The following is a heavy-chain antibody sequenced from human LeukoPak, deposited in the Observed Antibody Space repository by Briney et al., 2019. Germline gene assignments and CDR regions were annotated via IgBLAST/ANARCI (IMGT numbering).Heavy chain of an antibody. CDR2: ISGSGGST. CDR3: ARQVYCGGDCYPYYFDY. CDR1: GFTFSSYA. Sequence: GGSLRLSCAASGFTFSSYAMSWVRQAPGKGLKWVSAISGSGGSTYYADSVKGRFTISRDNSKNTLYLQMNSLRAEDTAVYYCARQVYCGGDCYPYYFDYWGQGTLVTVSS. V-gene: IGHV3-23*01. D-gene: IGHD2-21*02. J-gene: IGHJ4*02.